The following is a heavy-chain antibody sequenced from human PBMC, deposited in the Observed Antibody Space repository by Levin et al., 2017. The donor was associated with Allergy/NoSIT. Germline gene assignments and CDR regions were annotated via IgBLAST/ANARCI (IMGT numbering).Heavy chain of an antibody. CDR3: ARSFRNGYNFGRYFDS. CDR1: GFTVSSIY. V-gene: IGHV3-53*01. Sequence: PGGSLRLSCKVSGFTVSSIYMSWVRQAPGKGLEWVSVFYSGGSTYYADSVRDRFTISRDNSKNTLYLQMNSLKVEDTAVYYCARSFRNGYNFGRYFDSWGQGTLVTVSS. J-gene: IGHJ4*02. CDR2: FYSGGST. D-gene: IGHD5-24*01.